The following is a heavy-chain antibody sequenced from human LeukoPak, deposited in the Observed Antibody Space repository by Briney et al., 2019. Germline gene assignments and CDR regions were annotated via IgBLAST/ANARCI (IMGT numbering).Heavy chain of an antibody. CDR2: IWYDGSNK. CDR1: GFTFSSYG. J-gene: IGHJ4*02. V-gene: IGHV3-33*01. Sequence: GALRLSCAASGFTFSSYGMHWVRPAPGKGLEGVAVIWYDGSNKYYADSVKGRFTISRDNSKNTLYLQMNSLRAEDTAAYYCARDMSVAGPLVLEYWGQGTLVTVSS. CDR3: ARDMSVAGPLVLEY. D-gene: IGHD6-19*01.